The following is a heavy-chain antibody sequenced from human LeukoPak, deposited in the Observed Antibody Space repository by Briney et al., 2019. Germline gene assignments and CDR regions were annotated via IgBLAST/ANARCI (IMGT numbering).Heavy chain of an antibody. J-gene: IGHJ4*02. Sequence: SETLSLTCTVSGYSISSGYYWGWIRQPPGKGLEWIGSIYHSGSTYYNPSLKSRVTISVDTSKNQFSLKLSSVTAADMAVYYCARDRAHQEFDYWGQGTLVTVSS. V-gene: IGHV4-38-2*02. CDR1: GYSISSGYY. CDR3: ARDRAHQEFDY. CDR2: IYHSGST.